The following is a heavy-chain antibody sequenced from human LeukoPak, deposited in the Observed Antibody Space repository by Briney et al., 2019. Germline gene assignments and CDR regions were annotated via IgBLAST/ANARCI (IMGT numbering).Heavy chain of an antibody. J-gene: IGHJ1*01. Sequence: GGSLRLSCAASGFSFSTHKMNWVRQAPGKGLEGVAVISYDGTKIYYADSAKGRFTISRDNSKNMVYLQMNSLRAEDTALYYCARDSVKLPGISYFDNWGQGTLVTVSS. CDR3: ARDSVKLPGISYFDN. V-gene: IGHV3-30-3*01. CDR1: GFSFSTHK. CDR2: ISYDGTKI. D-gene: IGHD3-3*02.